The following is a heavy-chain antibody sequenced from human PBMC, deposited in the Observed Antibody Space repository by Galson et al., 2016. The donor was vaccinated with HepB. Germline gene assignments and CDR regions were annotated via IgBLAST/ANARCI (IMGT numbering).Heavy chain of an antibody. CDR2: IRTQANSYAT. V-gene: IGHV3-73*01. J-gene: IGHJ6*02. Sequence: SLRLSCAASGFTFRGSAIHWVRQASGKGLEWVCRIRTQANSYATTYAASVKCRFIISRDDSRKTADLQMNSLKTEDTAVYYCTRLGGGYCSNGVCYTDYYYYYGLDVWGQGTTVTVSS. D-gene: IGHD2-8*01. CDR1: GFTFRGSA. CDR3: TRLGGGYCSNGVCYTDYYYYYGLDV.